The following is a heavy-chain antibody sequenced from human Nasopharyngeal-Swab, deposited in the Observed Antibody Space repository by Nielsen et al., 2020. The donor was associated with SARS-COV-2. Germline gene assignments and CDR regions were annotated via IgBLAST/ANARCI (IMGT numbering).Heavy chain of an antibody. CDR3: AREASAAAADYFDY. CDR2: IIPIFGTA. J-gene: IGHJ4*02. Sequence: SVKVSCKASGGTFSSYAISWVRQAPGQGLEWMGGIIPIFGTANYAQKFQGRVTIAADESTSTAYMELSSLRSEDTAVYYCAREASAAAADYFDYWGQGTLVTVSS. V-gene: IGHV1-69*13. CDR1: GGTFSSYA. D-gene: IGHD6-13*01.